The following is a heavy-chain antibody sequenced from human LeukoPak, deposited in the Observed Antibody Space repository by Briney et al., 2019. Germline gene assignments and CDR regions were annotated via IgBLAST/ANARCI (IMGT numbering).Heavy chain of an antibody. CDR3: AKVVQQLVPGLGY. J-gene: IGHJ4*02. D-gene: IGHD6-13*01. CDR2: ISYDGSSK. V-gene: IGHV3-30*04. Sequence: GGSLRLSCAASGFTFSTYAMHWVRQAPGKGLEWVAVISYDGSSKYYADSVKGRFTISRDNSKNTLYLQMNSLSAEDTAVYYCAKVVQQLVPGLGYWGQGTLVTVSS. CDR1: GFTFSTYA.